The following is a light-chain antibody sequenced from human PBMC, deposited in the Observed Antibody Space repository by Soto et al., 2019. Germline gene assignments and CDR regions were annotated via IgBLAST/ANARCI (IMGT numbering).Light chain of an antibody. J-gene: IGKJ4*01. CDR2: GAS. CDR1: QSVSGK. Sequence: EIVITQSPATLSVSPGERATLSCRASQSVSGKLAWYQQKPGQTPRLLIYGASTRANGIPVRFSGSGSGTEFTLTISSLQSEDFAVYYCQEYNDSHPFTFGRGTKVEIK. CDR3: QEYNDSHPFT. V-gene: IGKV3-15*01.